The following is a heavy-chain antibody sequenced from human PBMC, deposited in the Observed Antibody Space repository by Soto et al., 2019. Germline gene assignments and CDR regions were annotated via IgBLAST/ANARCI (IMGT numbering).Heavy chain of an antibody. V-gene: IGHV1-69*13. Sequence: SVKVSCKASGGTFSSYAVSWVRQAPGQGLEWMGGIIPIFGTANYAQKFQGRVTITADESTSTAYMELSSLRSEDTAVYYCARDSFDILTGYPTPGWFDPWGQGTLVTVSS. CDR3: ARDSFDILTGYPTPGWFDP. CDR1: GGTFSSYA. CDR2: IIPIFGTA. D-gene: IGHD3-9*01. J-gene: IGHJ5*02.